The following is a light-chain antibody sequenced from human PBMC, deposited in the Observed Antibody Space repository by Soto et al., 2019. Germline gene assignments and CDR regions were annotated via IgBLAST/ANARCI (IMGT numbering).Light chain of an antibody. V-gene: IGKV1-39*01. Sequence: DIQMTQAPSSLSASVGDIVTVTCRTSQNIYNYLNWYQQKPGKAPKLLIYAASTLQSGVPSRFSGSGSGTDFTLTISCLQSEDFATYYCQKYYSYPLNFGGGTKVDIK. CDR3: QKYYSYPLN. CDR1: QNIYNY. CDR2: AAS. J-gene: IGKJ4*01.